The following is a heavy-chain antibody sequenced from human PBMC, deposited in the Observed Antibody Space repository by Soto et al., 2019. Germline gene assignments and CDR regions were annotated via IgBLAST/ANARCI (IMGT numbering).Heavy chain of an antibody. D-gene: IGHD2-2*01. Sequence: QVQLVQSGAEVKKPGSSVKVSCKASGGTFSSYAISWVRQAPGQGLEWMGGIIPISGTANYAQKFQGRVTINADESTSTAYMELGSPRSEDTAVYYCARSQGSSTSLEIYYYYYYGMDVWGQGTTVTVSS. V-gene: IGHV1-69*01. CDR1: GGTFSSYA. CDR3: ARSQGSSTSLEIYYYYYYGMDV. CDR2: IIPISGTA. J-gene: IGHJ6*02.